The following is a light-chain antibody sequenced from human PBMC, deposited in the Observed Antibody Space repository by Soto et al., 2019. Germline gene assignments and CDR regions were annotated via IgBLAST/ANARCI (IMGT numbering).Light chain of an antibody. CDR2: AAS. CDR1: QSISRS. J-gene: IGKJ1*01. V-gene: IGKV1-39*01. CDR3: RQSYSALVA. Sequence: DIQMTQSPSSLSASVRDRVTITCRATQSISRSLNWYQQKPGKAPELLIYAASSLQSGVPSRFSGSGSGTDFTLTISSLQPEDSATYYCRQSYSALVAFGQGTKVDI.